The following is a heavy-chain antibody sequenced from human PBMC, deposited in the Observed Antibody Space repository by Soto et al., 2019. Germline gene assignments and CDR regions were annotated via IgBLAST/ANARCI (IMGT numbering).Heavy chain of an antibody. J-gene: IGHJ6*02. CDR3: ARDQFNPYDSSLYYYYYGMDV. CDR1: GGSISSGGYY. V-gene: IGHV4-31*03. Sequence: SETLSLTCTVSGGSISSGGYYWSWIRQHPGKGLEWIGYIYYSGSTYYNPSLKSRVTISVDTSKNQFSLKLSSVTAADTAVYYCARDQFNPYDSSLYYYYYGMDVWGQGTTVTVSS. CDR2: IYYSGST. D-gene: IGHD3-22*01.